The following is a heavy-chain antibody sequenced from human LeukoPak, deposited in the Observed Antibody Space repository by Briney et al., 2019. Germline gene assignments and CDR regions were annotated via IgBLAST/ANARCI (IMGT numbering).Heavy chain of an antibody. V-gene: IGHV1-69*05. D-gene: IGHD6-13*01. CDR1: GGTFSSYA. Sequence: GASVKVSCKASGGTFSSYAISWVRQAPGQGLEWMGGIIPIFGTANYAQKFQGRVTITTDESTSTAYMELSSLRSEDTAVYYCARDYGWSSWYEKEAPYYFDYWGQGTLVTVSS. CDR2: IIPIFGTA. CDR3: ARDYGWSSWYEKEAPYYFDY. J-gene: IGHJ4*02.